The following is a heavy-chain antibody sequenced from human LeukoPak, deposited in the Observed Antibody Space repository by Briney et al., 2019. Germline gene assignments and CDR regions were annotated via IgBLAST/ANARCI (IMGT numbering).Heavy chain of an antibody. CDR2: VYPGDSDT. CDR3: ARGLKTTVVTPFAY. J-gene: IGHJ4*02. D-gene: IGHD4-23*01. Sequence: GESLKISCQGSGYIFTNYWIGWVRQMPGKGLEWMGIVYPGDSDTRYSPSFQGRVTISADKSINTAYLQWTSLKASDTAIYYCARGLKTTVVTPFAYWGQGTLVTVSS. CDR1: GYIFTNYW. V-gene: IGHV5-51*01.